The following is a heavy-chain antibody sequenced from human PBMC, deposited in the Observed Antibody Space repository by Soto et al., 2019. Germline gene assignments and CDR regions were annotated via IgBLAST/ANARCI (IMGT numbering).Heavy chain of an antibody. CDR2: IYPGDSDT. J-gene: IGHJ5*02. CDR1: GDSFTSYW. D-gene: IGHD3-10*01. V-gene: IGHV5-51*01. CDR3: ARPRMVRGVLTNWFDP. Sequence: PGESLKICCKGSGDSFTSYWIGWVRQMPGKGLEWMGIIYPGDSDTRYSPSFQGQVTISADKSISTAYLQWSSLKASDTAMYYCARPRMVRGVLTNWFDPWGQGTLVTVSS.